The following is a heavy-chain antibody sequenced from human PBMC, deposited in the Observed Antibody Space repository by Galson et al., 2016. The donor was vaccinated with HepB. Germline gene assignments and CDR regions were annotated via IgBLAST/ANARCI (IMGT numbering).Heavy chain of an antibody. CDR3: ANPCNDDDSSGYYVDH. Sequence: SLSLSCAASGFSFNNFAMYWVRQTPGKGLEWVAVISYDGTHECYADSVRGPFTIPSDISKTTVYLQMHSLRAEDPAVDFCANPCNDDDSSGYYVDHWGQGTLVTVSS. D-gene: IGHD3-22*01. V-gene: IGHV3-30*18. CDR2: ISYDGTHE. CDR1: GFSFNNFA. J-gene: IGHJ5*02.